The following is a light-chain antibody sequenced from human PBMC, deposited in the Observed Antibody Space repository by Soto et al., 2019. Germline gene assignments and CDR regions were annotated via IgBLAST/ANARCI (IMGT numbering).Light chain of an antibody. V-gene: IGKV1-39*01. CDR2: AAS. CDR1: QSISSY. CDR3: QKSYSTPPT. Sequence: QRTRSISSLPASVVDGVSIAFRASQSISSYLNWYQQKPGKAPKLLIYAASSLQSGVPSRDSGRGSGQDFTLTISSLRPEDFATYYSQKSYSTPPTSGQGTKVEIK. J-gene: IGKJ1*01.